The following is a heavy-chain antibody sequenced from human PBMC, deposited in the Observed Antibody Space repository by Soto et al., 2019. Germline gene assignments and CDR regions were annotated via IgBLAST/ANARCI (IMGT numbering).Heavy chain of an antibody. J-gene: IGHJ1*01. CDR3: ARDPASSGSGYFQQ. D-gene: IGHD6-19*01. V-gene: IGHV1-3*01. CDR1: GYTFTSYA. CDR2: INAGNGNT. Sequence: GASVKVSCKASGYTFTSYAMHWVRQAPGQRLEWMGWINAGNGNTKYSQKFQGRVTITRDTSASTAYMELSSLRSEDTAVYYCARDPASSGSGYFQQWGEGTVVTVSS.